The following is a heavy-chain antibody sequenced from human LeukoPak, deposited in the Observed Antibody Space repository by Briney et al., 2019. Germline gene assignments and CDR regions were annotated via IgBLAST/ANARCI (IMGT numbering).Heavy chain of an antibody. V-gene: IGHV3-23*01. Sequence: PGRSLRLSCAASGFSFSNHAMSWVRQAPGKGLEWVSGISGNGGSTPYADSVKGRFIISRDNSKNTLYLQMNSLRAEDTAVYYCAKDGGRGIENYSWGTFDYWGQGTLVTVSS. CDR2: ISGNGGST. J-gene: IGHJ4*02. CDR3: AKDGGRGIENYSWGTFDY. D-gene: IGHD1-7*01. CDR1: GFSFSNHA.